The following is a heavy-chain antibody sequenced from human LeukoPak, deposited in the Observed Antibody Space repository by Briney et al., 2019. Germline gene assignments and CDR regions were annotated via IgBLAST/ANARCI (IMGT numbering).Heavy chain of an antibody. J-gene: IGHJ3*02. CDR2: ISYDGSNK. Sequence: GGSLRLSCAASGLTFSSYAMHWVRQAPGKGLEWVAVISYDGSNKYYADSVKGRFTISRDNSKNTLYLQMNSLRAEDTAVYYCARDLYYYDSSDAFDIWGQGTMVTVSS. D-gene: IGHD3-22*01. V-gene: IGHV3-30-3*01. CDR3: ARDLYYYDSSDAFDI. CDR1: GLTFSSYA.